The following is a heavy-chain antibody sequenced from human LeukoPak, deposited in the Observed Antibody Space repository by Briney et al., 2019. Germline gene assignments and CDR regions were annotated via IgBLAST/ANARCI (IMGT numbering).Heavy chain of an antibody. V-gene: IGHV3-64*01. CDR3: ARYGSGSYYHY. CDR2: ISSDGGGT. D-gene: IGHD3-10*01. J-gene: IGHJ4*02. CDR1: GFTFSDYA. Sequence: GGSLRLSCAASGFTFSDYAMHWVRQAPGKGLEYVSAISSDGGGTYYVNSVRGRFTISRDNSKNTLYLQMGSLRAEDMAVYYCARYGSGSYYHYWGQGALVTVSS.